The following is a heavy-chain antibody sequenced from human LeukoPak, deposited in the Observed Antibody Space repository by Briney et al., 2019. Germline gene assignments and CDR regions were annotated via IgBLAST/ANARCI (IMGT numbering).Heavy chain of an antibody. CDR1: GGTFSSYA. J-gene: IGHJ6*02. CDR3: ASWPTNENLDYYYGMDV. D-gene: IGHD1-1*01. CDR2: VIPIFGTA. Sequence: SVKVSCKASGGTFSSYAISWVRQAPGQGLEWMGGVIPIFGTANYAQKFQGRVTITADESTSTAYMELSNLRSEDTAVYYCASWPTNENLDYYYGMDVWGQGTTVTVSS. V-gene: IGHV1-69*13.